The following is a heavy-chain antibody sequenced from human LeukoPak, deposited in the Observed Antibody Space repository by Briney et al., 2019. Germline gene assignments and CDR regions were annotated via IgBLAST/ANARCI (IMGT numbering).Heavy chain of an antibody. CDR3: TRGGKGFNYEGPNPLDN. Sequence: GRSLRLSCTASGFTFGDYAMSWVRQAPGKGLEWVGFIRSKAYGGTTEYAASVKGRFTISRDDSKSIAYLQMNSLKTEDTAVFYCTRGGKGFNYEGPNPLDNWGQETLVTVPS. CDR1: GFTFGDYA. J-gene: IGHJ4*02. V-gene: IGHV3-49*04. D-gene: IGHD4-11*01. CDR2: IRSKAYGGTT.